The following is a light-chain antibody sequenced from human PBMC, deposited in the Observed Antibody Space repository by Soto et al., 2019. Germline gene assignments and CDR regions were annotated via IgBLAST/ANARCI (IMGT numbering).Light chain of an antibody. CDR3: QQYKSYWT. J-gene: IGKJ1*01. CDR2: DAS. CDR1: QRISTW. Sequence: DIQMTQSPSTLSASVGDGVTITCRASQRISTWLAWYQQKPGKAPKLLISDASSLETGGPSRFSGSGSGTECTLTINSLQPDDFATYYCQQYKSYWTFGQGTKVDIK. V-gene: IGKV1-5*01.